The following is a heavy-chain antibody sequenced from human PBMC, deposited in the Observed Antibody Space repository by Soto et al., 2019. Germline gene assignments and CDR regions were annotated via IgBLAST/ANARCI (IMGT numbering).Heavy chain of an antibody. Sequence: EVQLVESGGGLVKPGGSLRLSCVGSAFIFSDHSMNRVRQAPGKGLEWVTSIGDTGTFIYYADSVKGRFTISRDNAKNSLFLQMDSLRPEDTAVYYCARDQRYLRQGYSDYWGQGTLVTVSS. V-gene: IGHV3-21*01. CDR1: AFIFSDHS. CDR3: ARDQRYLRQGYSDY. CDR2: IGDTGTFI. D-gene: IGHD4-4*01. J-gene: IGHJ4*02.